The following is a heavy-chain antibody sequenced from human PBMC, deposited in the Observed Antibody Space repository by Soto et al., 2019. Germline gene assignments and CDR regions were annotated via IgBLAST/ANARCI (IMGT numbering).Heavy chain of an antibody. D-gene: IGHD6-19*01. J-gene: IGHJ6*02. V-gene: IGHV1-69*01. CDR3: ARSLQEYSSGRYGSRYYGMDV. CDR2: IIPIFGTA. Sequence: QVQLVQSGAEVKKPGSSVKVSCKASGGTFSSYAISWVRQAPGQGLEWMGGIIPIFGTANYAQKFQGRVTITADEATITAYMELSSLRSEDTAVYYCARSLQEYSSGRYGSRYYGMDVWSQGTTVTVSS. CDR1: GGTFSSYA.